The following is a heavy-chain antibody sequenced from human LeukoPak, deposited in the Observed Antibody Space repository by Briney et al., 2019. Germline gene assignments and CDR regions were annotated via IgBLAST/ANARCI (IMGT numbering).Heavy chain of an antibody. J-gene: IGHJ1*01. Sequence: GGSLRLSCAASGFTFTRYWMHWVRHTPGKGLVWVSRINPEGSGTGYADSVKGRFTISRDNAKNTLYLQMNSLRAEDTAVYYCARGARVAAAGASPWGRGTLGTVSA. D-gene: IGHD6-13*01. CDR2: INPEGSGT. CDR1: GFTFTRYW. V-gene: IGHV3-74*01. CDR3: ARGARVAAAGASP.